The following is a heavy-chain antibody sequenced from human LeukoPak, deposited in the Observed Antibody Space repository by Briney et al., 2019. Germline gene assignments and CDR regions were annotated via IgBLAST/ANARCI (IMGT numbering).Heavy chain of an antibody. CDR3: ARDPPALEDFDY. V-gene: IGHV3-21*06. J-gene: IGHJ4*02. CDR2: ISSSSSYI. Sequence: GGSLRLSCAASGFTFSSYAMSWVRQAPGKGLEWVSSISSSSSYIYYADSVKGRFTISRDNGKNSLYLHMSSLRAEDTAVYYCARDPPALEDFDYWGQGTQVTVSS. CDR1: GFTFSSYA.